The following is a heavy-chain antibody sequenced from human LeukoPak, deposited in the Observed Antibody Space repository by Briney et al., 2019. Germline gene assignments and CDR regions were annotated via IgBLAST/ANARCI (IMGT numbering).Heavy chain of an antibody. CDR3: ASPLYYDTRGFYYQVFD. Sequence: GGSLRLSCAASGFTFSIYSMHWVRQAPGKGLGYVSAINSNGDNTYYANSVKGRFTISRDNSKNTLYLQMGSLKAEDMAVYYCASPLYYDTRGFYYQVFDWGQGTLVTVSS. D-gene: IGHD3-22*01. J-gene: IGHJ4*02. V-gene: IGHV3-64*01. CDR1: GFTFSIYS. CDR2: INSNGDNT.